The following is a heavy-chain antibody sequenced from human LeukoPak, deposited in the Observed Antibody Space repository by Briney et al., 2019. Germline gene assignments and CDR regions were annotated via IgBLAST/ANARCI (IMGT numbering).Heavy chain of an antibody. CDR3: ARAVVPAAKFDP. V-gene: IGHV1-2*02. J-gene: IGHJ5*02. D-gene: IGHD2-2*01. CDR2: INPNSGGT. CDR1: GYTFTSYY. Sequence: ASVKVSCKASGYTFTSYYMHWVRQAPGQGLEWMGWINPNSGGTNYAQKFQGRVTMTRDTSISTAYMELSRLRSDDTAVYYCARAVVPAAKFDPWGQGTLVTVSS.